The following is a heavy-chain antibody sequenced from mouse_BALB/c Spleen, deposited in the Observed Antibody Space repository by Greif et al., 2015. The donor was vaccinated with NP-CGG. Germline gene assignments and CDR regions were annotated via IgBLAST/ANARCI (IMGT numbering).Heavy chain of an antibody. CDR1: GFAFSSYD. Sequence: EVKLVESGGGLVKPGGSLKLSCAASGFAFSSYDMSWVRQTPEKRLEWVAYISSGGGSTYYPDTVKGRFTISRDNAKNTLYLQMSSLKSEDTAMYYCARRGYGNYFYAMDYWGQGTSVTVSS. V-gene: IGHV5-12-1*01. CDR3: ARRGYGNYFYAMDY. D-gene: IGHD2-10*02. CDR2: ISSGGGST. J-gene: IGHJ4*01.